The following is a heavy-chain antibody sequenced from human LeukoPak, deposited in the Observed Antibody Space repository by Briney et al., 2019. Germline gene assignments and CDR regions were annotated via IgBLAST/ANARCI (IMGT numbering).Heavy chain of an antibody. Sequence: SQTLSLTCTVSGGSINSGSYYWSWIRQPAGKGLEWIGEIYHSGSTNYNPSLKSRVTISVDKSKNQFSLKLSSVTAADTAVYYCARGGSGECSSTSCSSYFYYYYYMDVWGKGTTVTVSS. J-gene: IGHJ6*03. CDR1: GGSINSGSYY. CDR3: ARGGSGECSSTSCSSYFYYYYYMDV. D-gene: IGHD2-2*01. CDR2: IYHSGST. V-gene: IGHV4-61*09.